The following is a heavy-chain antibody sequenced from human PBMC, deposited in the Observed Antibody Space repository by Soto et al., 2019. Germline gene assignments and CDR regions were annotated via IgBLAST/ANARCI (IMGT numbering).Heavy chain of an antibody. CDR1: GGSINSGGYY. CDR2: NYYSGIT. V-gene: IGHV4-31*03. D-gene: IGHD6-6*01. J-gene: IGHJ6*02. Sequence: SETLSLTCTVSGGSINSGGYYWSWIRQHPGKGLEWIGYNYYSGITYYNPSLKSRVTISLDTSKNQFSLKLSSVTAADTAVYYCARGSSIAGLYYGMDVWGQGTTVTVSS. CDR3: ARGSSIAGLYYGMDV.